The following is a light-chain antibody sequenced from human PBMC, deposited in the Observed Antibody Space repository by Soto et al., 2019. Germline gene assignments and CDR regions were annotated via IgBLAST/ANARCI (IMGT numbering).Light chain of an antibody. J-gene: IGLJ2*01. CDR1: ELGHKY. V-gene: IGLV3-1*01. CDR2: QDS. CDR3: QAWDSSAAVV. Sequence: SYELTQPPSVSVSPGQTASITSYGDELGHKYTSWYQQKSGQSPALVIFQDSERPSGIPDRFSGSNSGNTATLTITGTQSMDEADYYCQAWDSSAAVVFGGGTKLTVL.